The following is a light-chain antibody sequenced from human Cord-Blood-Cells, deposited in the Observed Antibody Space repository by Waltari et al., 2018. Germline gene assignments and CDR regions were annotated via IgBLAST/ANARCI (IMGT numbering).Light chain of an antibody. V-gene: IGKV1-33*01. CDR2: DAS. CDR3: RQYDNLPTPYT. J-gene: IGKJ2*01. Sequence: DIQMTQSPSSLSASVGDRVTITCQASQDISNYLNWYQQKPGKAPKLLIYDASNLETGVPSRFSGSGSGTDFTFTISSLQPEDIATYYCRQYDNLPTPYTFGQGTKLEIK. CDR1: QDISNY.